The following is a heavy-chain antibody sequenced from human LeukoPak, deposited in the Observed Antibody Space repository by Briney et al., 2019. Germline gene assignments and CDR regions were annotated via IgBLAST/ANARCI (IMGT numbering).Heavy chain of an antibody. CDR3: AREVAAAGTNWFDP. Sequence: SETLSLTCTVSGGSISSYYWSWIRQLPGKGLEWIGYIYYSGSTNYNPSLKSRVTISVDTSKNQFSLKLSSVTAADTAVYYCAREVAAAGTNWFDPWGQGTLVTVSS. CDR2: IYYSGST. D-gene: IGHD6-13*01. V-gene: IGHV4-59*01. CDR1: GGSISSYY. J-gene: IGHJ5*02.